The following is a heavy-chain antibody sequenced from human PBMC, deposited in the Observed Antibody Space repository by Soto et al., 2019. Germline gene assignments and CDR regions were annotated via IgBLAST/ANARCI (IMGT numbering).Heavy chain of an antibody. CDR3: ARSDTAMVHNFNY. Sequence: PGESLKISCKGSGYSFTRYWIGWVRQTPGKGLEWMGIIYPGDSDTRYSPSFQGQVTISADKSISTAYLQWGSLKASDTAMYYCARSDTAMVHNFNYWGQGTLVTVSS. V-gene: IGHV5-51*01. J-gene: IGHJ4*02. D-gene: IGHD5-18*01. CDR2: IYPGDSDT. CDR1: GYSFTRYW.